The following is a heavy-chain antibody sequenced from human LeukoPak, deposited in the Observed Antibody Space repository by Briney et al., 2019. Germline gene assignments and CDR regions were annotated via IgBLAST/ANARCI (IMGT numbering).Heavy chain of an antibody. J-gene: IGHJ4*02. CDR3: AVEYSSSALVSDY. V-gene: IGHV1-69*06. Sequence: SVKVSCKASGGTFSSYAISWVRQAPGQGLEWMGRIIPIFGTANYAQKFQGRVTITADKSTSTAYMELSSLRSEDTAVYYCAVEYSSSALVSDYWGQGTLVTVSS. CDR2: IIPIFGTA. D-gene: IGHD6-6*01. CDR1: GGTFSSYA.